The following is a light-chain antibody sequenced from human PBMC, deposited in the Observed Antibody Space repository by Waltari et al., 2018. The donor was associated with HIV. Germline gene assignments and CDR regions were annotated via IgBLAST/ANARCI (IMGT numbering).Light chain of an antibody. Sequence: QSALTQPASVSGSPGQSLTLSCTGPSSDVGGYNYVSWYQQHPGKAPKLMIYEVSNRPSGVSNRFSGSKSGNTASLTISGLQAEDEADYYCSSYTSSSTYVFGTGTKVTVL. CDR1: SSDVGGYNY. CDR2: EVS. CDR3: SSYTSSSTYV. J-gene: IGLJ1*01. V-gene: IGLV2-14*01.